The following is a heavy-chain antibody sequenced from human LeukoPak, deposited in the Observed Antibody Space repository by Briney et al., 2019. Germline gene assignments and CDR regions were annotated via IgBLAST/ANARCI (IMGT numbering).Heavy chain of an antibody. CDR3: ARDFSVAGLDY. Sequence: GGSLRLSCAASGFTFSSYAMSWVRQAPGKGLEWVSAISGSGGSTYYADSVKGRFTISRDNAKNSLYLQMNSLRAEDTAVYYCARDFSVAGLDYWGQGTLVTVSS. CDR1: GFTFSSYA. D-gene: IGHD6-19*01. V-gene: IGHV3-23*01. CDR2: ISGSGGST. J-gene: IGHJ4*02.